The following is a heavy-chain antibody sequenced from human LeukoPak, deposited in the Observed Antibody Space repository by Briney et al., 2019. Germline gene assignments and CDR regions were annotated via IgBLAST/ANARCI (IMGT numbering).Heavy chain of an antibody. CDR1: GFTFSSYD. V-gene: IGHV3-30*18. D-gene: IGHD3-10*01. CDR3: AKGGGYYGSGSYPGRGFDY. J-gene: IGHJ4*02. Sequence: GGSLRLSCAASGFTFSSYDMHWVRQAPGKGLEWVAVISYDGSNKYYADSVKGRFTISRDNSKNTLYLQMNSLRAEDTAVYYCAKGGGYYGSGSYPGRGFDYWGQGTLVTVSS. CDR2: ISYDGSNK.